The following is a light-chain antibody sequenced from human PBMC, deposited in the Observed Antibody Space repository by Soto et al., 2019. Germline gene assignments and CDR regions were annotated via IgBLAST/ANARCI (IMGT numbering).Light chain of an antibody. CDR3: QHYYDYPWT. CDR2: DAS. V-gene: IGKV1-5*01. CDR1: QSISTW. J-gene: IGKJ1*01. Sequence: DIQMTQSPSSLSASVGDRVSITCRASQSISTWLAWYQQQPGGAPRLVIYDASSLQSGVPSRFSGNGSGTEFTLTISSLQPDDFSSYYCQHYYDYPWTFGQGTKVDIK.